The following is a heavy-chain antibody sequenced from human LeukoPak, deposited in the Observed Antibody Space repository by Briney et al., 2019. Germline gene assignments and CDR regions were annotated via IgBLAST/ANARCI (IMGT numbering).Heavy chain of an antibody. J-gene: IGHJ4*02. D-gene: IGHD1-26*01. CDR1: GFTFSNYA. CDR3: AKDVGKWESLHFFDY. V-gene: IGHV3-23*01. Sequence: GGSLRLSCAASGFTFSNYAMSWVRQAPGKGLEWVSGISGSGASTYYANSVKGRFTISRDDSRNTLYLQMNSLRGDDTAVYYCAKDVGKWESLHFFDYWGQGTLVTVSS. CDR2: ISGSGAST.